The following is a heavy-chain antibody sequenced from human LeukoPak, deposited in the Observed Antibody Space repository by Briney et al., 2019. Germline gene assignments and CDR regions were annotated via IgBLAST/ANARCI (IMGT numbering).Heavy chain of an antibody. CDR2: ISGRGGST. D-gene: IGHD6-19*01. V-gene: IGHV3-23*01. CDR1: GFIFSSYA. Sequence: GGSLRLSCAASGFIFSSYAMSWVRQAPGKGLEWVATISGRGGSTYYADSVKGRFTISRDNAKNTVYLQMNRLRAEDRAVDHCAKLGSTGWQVDYWGQGTLVTVSA. CDR3: AKLGSTGWQVDY. J-gene: IGHJ4*02.